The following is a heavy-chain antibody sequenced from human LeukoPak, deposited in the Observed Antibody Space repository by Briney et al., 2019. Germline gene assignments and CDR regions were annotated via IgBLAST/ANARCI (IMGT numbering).Heavy chain of an antibody. V-gene: IGHV3-23*01. Sequence: GGSLRLSCAASGFTFSSYAMSWVRQAPGKGLEWVSAISGSGGSTYYADSVKGRFTISRDNSKNTLYLQMNSLRAEDTAVYYCAKDFPDYCSSTSCWDWFDPWGQGTLVTVSS. CDR1: GFTFSSYA. CDR3: AKDFPDYCSSTSCWDWFDP. D-gene: IGHD2-2*01. CDR2: ISGSGGST. J-gene: IGHJ5*02.